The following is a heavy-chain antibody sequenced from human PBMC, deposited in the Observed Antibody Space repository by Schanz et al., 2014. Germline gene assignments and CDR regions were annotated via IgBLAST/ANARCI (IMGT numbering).Heavy chain of an antibody. D-gene: IGHD2-15*01. Sequence: QVQLVESGGGVVQPGGSLRLSCAASGFTISSYSMNWVRQAPGKGLEWVAVISYDGSNKYYADSVKGRFTISRDNSKNTLYLHMNSLSADDTAVFYCAKGMGYCSGGTCYDYYYYGLDVWGQGTTVTVSS. CDR2: ISYDGSNK. J-gene: IGHJ6*02. CDR1: GFTISSYS. CDR3: AKGMGYCSGGTCYDYYYYGLDV. V-gene: IGHV3-30*18.